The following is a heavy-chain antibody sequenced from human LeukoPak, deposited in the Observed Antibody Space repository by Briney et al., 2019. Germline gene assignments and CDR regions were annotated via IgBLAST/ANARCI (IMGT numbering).Heavy chain of an antibody. CDR1: GFTFSSCE. CDR2: IRGSGSTI. Sequence: PGGSLRLSCTASGFTFSSCEMNWVRQAPGKGLEWISYIRGSGSTIYYADSVKGRFTISRDNAKSSLYLQMNSLRAGDTAVYYCASYIRAPFDIWGQGTMVTVSS. D-gene: IGHD3-10*01. V-gene: IGHV3-48*03. J-gene: IGHJ3*02. CDR3: ASYIRAPFDI.